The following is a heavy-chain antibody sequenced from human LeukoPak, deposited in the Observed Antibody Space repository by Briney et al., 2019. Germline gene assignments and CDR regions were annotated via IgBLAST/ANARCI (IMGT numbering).Heavy chain of an antibody. J-gene: IGHJ3*02. D-gene: IGHD3-10*01. Sequence: ASVKVSRKASGYTFTSYGINWVRQAPGQGLEWMGWISAYNGNTNYAQKLQGRVTMTTDTSTSTAYMELRSLRSDDTAVYYCARDRDHYYGSGSYLKNAFDIWGQGTMVTVSS. CDR1: GYTFTSYG. CDR2: ISAYNGNT. V-gene: IGHV1-18*04. CDR3: ARDRDHYYGSGSYLKNAFDI.